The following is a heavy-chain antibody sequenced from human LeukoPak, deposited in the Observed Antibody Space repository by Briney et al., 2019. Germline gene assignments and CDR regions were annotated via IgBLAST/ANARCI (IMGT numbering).Heavy chain of an antibody. D-gene: IGHD3-10*01. CDR2: ISAYNGNT. V-gene: IGHV1-18*01. CDR1: GYTFTSYG. CDR3: AREGTAWFGEFSMTFDI. Sequence: ASVKVSCKASGYTFTSYGISWVRQAPGQGLEWMGWISAYNGNTNYAQKLQGRVTMTTDTSTSTAYMELRSLRSDDTAVYYCAREGTAWFGEFSMTFDIWGQGTMVTVSS. J-gene: IGHJ3*02.